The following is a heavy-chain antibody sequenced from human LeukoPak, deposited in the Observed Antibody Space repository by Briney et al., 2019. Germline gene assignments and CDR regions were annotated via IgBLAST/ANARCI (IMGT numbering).Heavy chain of an antibody. V-gene: IGHV1-69*13. J-gene: IGHJ4*02. CDR2: IIPIFGRA. CDR3: ARGSEQWLVGPFDY. D-gene: IGHD6-19*01. CDR1: GGTFSSLT. Sequence: ASVKVSCKASGGTFSSLTINWVRQAPGQGLEWMGGIIPIFGRANYAQKFQGRVTITADESTSTAYMELSSLRSEDTAVYYCARGSEQWLVGPFDYWGQGTLVTVSS.